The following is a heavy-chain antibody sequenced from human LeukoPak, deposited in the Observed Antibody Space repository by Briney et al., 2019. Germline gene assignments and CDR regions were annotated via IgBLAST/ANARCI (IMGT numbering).Heavy chain of an antibody. D-gene: IGHD6-19*01. CDR2: IYSGGST. CDR3: ASDPVAGRVSGAFDI. J-gene: IGHJ3*02. V-gene: IGHV3-53*01. Sequence: TGGSLRLSCAASGFTVSSNYMSWVRQAPGKGLECVSVIYSGGSTYYADSVKGRFTISRDNSKNTLYLQMNSLRAEDTAVYYCASDPVAGRVSGAFDIWGQGTMVTVSS. CDR1: GFTVSSNY.